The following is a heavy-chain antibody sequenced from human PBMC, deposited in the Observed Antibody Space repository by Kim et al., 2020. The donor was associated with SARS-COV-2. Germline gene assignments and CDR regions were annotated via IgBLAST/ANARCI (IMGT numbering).Heavy chain of an antibody. J-gene: IGHJ4*02. CDR3: ARGGYSSGYYFQYDY. Sequence: ASVKVSCKASGYTFTYYAIHWVRQAPGQRLECMGWINVGNGNTKYSQNFQGRVTITRDTSASTAYMELSSLRSEDTAVYYCARGGYSSGYYFQYDYWGQGTLLTVSS. CDR2: INVGNGNT. CDR1: GYTFTYYA. V-gene: IGHV1-3*01. D-gene: IGHD3-22*01.